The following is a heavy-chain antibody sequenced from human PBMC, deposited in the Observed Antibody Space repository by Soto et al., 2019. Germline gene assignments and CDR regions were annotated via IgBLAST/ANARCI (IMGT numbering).Heavy chain of an antibody. CDR1: GFTFSSYS. J-gene: IGHJ4*02. Sequence: GGSLRLSCAASGFTFSSYSMNWVRQAPGKGLEWVSYISSSSSTIYYADSVKGRFTISRDNAKNSLYLQMNSLRDEDTAVYYCAPVRGVIITLPGQKESWGQGTLVTVSS. D-gene: IGHD3-10*01. CDR3: APVRGVIITLPGQKES. CDR2: ISSSSSTI. V-gene: IGHV3-48*02.